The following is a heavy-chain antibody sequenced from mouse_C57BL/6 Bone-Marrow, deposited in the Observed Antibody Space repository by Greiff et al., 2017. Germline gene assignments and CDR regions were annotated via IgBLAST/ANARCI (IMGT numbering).Heavy chain of an antibody. CDR3: ARYYYSNYWYFDV. D-gene: IGHD2-5*01. J-gene: IGHJ1*03. CDR2: INPYNGGT. CDR1: GYTFTDYY. V-gene: IGHV1-19*01. Sequence: EVKLQQSGPVLVKPGASVKMSCKASGYTFTDYYMNWVKQSHGKSLEWIGVINPYNGGTSYNQKFKGKATLTVDKSSSTAYMELTSLTSEDSAVYYCARYYYSNYWYFDVWGTGTTVTVSS.